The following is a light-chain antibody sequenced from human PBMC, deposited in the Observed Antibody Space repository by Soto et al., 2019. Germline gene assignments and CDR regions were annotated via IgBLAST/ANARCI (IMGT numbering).Light chain of an antibody. J-gene: IGLJ2*01. CDR2: GNT. CDR3: QYYDSGLSGHVV. CDR1: SSNIGAGYD. V-gene: IGLV1-40*01. Sequence: QSVLTQPPSVSGAPGQRVTISCTGSSSNIGAGYDVHWYQQLPGTAPKLLIYGNTNRPSGVPDRFSGSKSGTSASLAITGLQADDEADYYCQYYDSGLSGHVVFGGGTKLTVL.